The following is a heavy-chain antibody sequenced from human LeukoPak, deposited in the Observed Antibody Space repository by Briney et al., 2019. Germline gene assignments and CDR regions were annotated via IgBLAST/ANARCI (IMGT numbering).Heavy chain of an antibody. D-gene: IGHD6-6*01. CDR3: ARRGSMTGPPPL. V-gene: IGHV4-38-2*02. J-gene: IGHJ4*02. CDR1: GYSISSGYY. Sequence: SETLSLTCTVSGYSISSGYYWGWIRQPPGKGLEWIGSIYHSGSTSYNPSLKSRVTISVDSSKNQFSLKLSSVTAADTAVYYCARRGSMTGPPPLWGQGTLVTVSS. CDR2: IYHSGST.